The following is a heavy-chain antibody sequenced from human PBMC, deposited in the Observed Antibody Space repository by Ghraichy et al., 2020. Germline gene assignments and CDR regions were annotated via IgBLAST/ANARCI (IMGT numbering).Heavy chain of an antibody. CDR2: IYYSGST. CDR1: GGSISSTNYY. J-gene: IGHJ5*02. D-gene: IGHD1-26*01. V-gene: IGHV4-39*01. Sequence: SETLSLTCTVSGGSISSTNYYWGWIRQPPGKGLEWIGSIYYSGSTYYNPSLKSRVTISVDTSKNQFSLKLSSVTAADTAVYYCARRLYSGSPNLGWFDPWGQGTLVIVSS. CDR3: ARRLYSGSPNLGWFDP.